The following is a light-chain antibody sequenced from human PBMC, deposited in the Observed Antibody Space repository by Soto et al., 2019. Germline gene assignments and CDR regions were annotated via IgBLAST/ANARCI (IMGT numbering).Light chain of an antibody. Sequence: QSALTQPASVSGAPGQSITISCTGTSSDVGGYNYVSWYQQHPGKAPKLMIYDVTNRPSGVSNRFSGTKSGNTASLTISGLQAEDEAVYYCTSHTSSILVVFGGGTKLTVL. J-gene: IGLJ2*01. CDR1: SSDVGGYNY. CDR3: TSHTSSILVV. CDR2: DVT. V-gene: IGLV2-14*03.